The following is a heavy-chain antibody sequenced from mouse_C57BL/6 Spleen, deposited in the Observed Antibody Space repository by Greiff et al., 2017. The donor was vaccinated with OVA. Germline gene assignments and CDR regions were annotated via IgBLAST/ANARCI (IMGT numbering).Heavy chain of an antibody. CDR3: AKNPLRGYAMDY. Sequence: VMLVESGPGLVQPSQSLSITCTVSGFSLTSYGVHWVRQSPGKGLEWLGVIWRGGSTDYNAAFMSRLSITKDNSKSQVFFKMNSLQADDTAIYYCAKNPLRGYAMDYWGQGTSVTVSS. CDR2: IWRGGST. D-gene: IGHD3-2*02. CDR1: GFSLTSYG. V-gene: IGHV2-5*01. J-gene: IGHJ4*01.